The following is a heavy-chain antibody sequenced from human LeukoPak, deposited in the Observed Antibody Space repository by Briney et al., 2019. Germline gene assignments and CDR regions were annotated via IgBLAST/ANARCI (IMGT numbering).Heavy chain of an antibody. Sequence: PGGSLRLSCAGSGFAVSNNYMSWVRQAPGKGPEWGSIIYGGDVTYYVDSMKGRFTISRENAKNSLYLQMNSLRAGDTAVYYCARGSRGYYYDSSGYFSHYDYWGQGTLVTVSS. CDR3: ARGSRGYYYDSSGYFSHYDY. CDR1: GFAVSNNY. CDR2: IYGGDVT. V-gene: IGHV3-53*01. D-gene: IGHD3-22*01. J-gene: IGHJ4*02.